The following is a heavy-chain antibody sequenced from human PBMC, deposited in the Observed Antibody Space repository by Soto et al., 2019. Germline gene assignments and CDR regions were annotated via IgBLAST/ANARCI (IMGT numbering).Heavy chain of an antibody. CDR1: GGSVSSRSYY. J-gene: IGHJ6*02. D-gene: IGHD5-18*01. V-gene: IGHV4-61*01. CDR3: ARAAIVDYHGMDV. CDR2: MYNSGST. Sequence: QVQLQESGPGVVKPSETLSLTCTVSGGSVSSRSYYWSWIRQPPGKGLEWIGYMYNSGSTNYNPSLKSRVTISVDTSKNQFSLKLSSVTAADTAVYYCARAAIVDYHGMDVWGQGTTVTVSS.